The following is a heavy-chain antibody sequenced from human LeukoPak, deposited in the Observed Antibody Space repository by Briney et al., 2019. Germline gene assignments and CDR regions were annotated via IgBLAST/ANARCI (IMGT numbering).Heavy chain of an antibody. V-gene: IGHV4-38-2*02. Sequence: SETLSLTCTVSGYPISSGYYWGWIRQPPGKGLEWTGSIDHSGSTYYNPSLESRITISVPPSKNQFSLKLSSVTAADTAVSYCARDSALAQAVMFDYWGQGTLVTVSS. CDR3: ARDSALAQAVMFDY. CDR1: GYPISSGYY. CDR2: IDHSGST. J-gene: IGHJ4*02. D-gene: IGHD6-19*01.